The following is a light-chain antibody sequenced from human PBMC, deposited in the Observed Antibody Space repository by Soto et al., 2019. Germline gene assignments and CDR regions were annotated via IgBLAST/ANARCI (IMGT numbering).Light chain of an antibody. CDR3: CSFTTSNTWV. Sequence: QSVLTQPASVSGSPGQSITISCTGTSSDVGGYNYVSWFQQHPGEVPKLMIYEVSHRPSGVSDRLSGSKSGNTASLTISGLQAEDEADYYCCSFTTSNTWVFGGGTKLTVL. V-gene: IGLV2-14*01. CDR1: SSDVGGYNY. J-gene: IGLJ3*02. CDR2: EVS.